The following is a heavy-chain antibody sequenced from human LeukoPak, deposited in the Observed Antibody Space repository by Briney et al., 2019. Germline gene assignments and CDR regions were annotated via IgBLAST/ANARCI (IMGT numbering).Heavy chain of an antibody. CDR2: ISGSGGST. CDR1: GFTFSSYW. CDR3: AKGSIKEDAFDI. V-gene: IGHV3-23*01. Sequence: GGSLRLSCAASGFTFSSYWMSWVRQAPGKGLEWVSAISGSGGSTYYADSVKGRFTISRDNSKNTLYLQMNSLRAEDTAVYYCAKGSIKEDAFDIWGQGTMVTVSS. J-gene: IGHJ3*02.